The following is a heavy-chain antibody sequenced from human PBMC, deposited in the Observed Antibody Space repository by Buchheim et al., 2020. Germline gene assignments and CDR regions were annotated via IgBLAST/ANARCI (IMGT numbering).Heavy chain of an antibody. V-gene: IGHV4-39*07. CDR2: TYYSGST. CDR3: ARDKGQWLRYFDY. J-gene: IGHJ4*02. D-gene: IGHD5-12*01. Sequence: QLQLQESGPGLVKPSETLSLTCTVSGGSISSSSSYWGWIRQPPGKGLEWIGTTYYSGSTSYNPSLKRRVTISIDTSKNQFSLKLSSVTAADTAIYYCARDKGQWLRYFDYWGQGTL. CDR1: GGSISSSSSY.